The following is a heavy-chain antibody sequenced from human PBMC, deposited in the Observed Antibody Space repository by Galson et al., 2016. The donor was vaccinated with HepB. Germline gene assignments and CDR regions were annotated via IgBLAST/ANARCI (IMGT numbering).Heavy chain of an antibody. CDR2: FYSGGST. Sequence: SLRLSCAASGFTVSDNYMTWVRQAPGKGLEWVSLFYSGGSTYYADSVKGRFTISRDNSKNTIFLQVNNLRTEDTGVYFCARDRNPIGYFHYGLDVWGQGTTVTVSS. J-gene: IGHJ6*02. V-gene: IGHV3-53*05. CDR3: ARDRNPIGYFHYGLDV. D-gene: IGHD1-14*01. CDR1: GFTVSDNY.